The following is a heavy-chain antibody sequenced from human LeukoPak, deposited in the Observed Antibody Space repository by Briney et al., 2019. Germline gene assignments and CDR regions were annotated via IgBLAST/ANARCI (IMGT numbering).Heavy chain of an antibody. D-gene: IGHD4-23*01. CDR3: VREGARWFFDY. CDR2: ISSSGSPI. V-gene: IGHV3-48*03. Sequence: PGGSLRLSCAASGFTLSNYEMNWVRQSPGKGLEWLSYISSSGSPIFEAGSVKGRFTISRDNVNNLLYLQMNSLRDEDTSVYYCVREGARWFFDYWGQGTLVTVSS. J-gene: IGHJ4*02. CDR1: GFTLSNYE.